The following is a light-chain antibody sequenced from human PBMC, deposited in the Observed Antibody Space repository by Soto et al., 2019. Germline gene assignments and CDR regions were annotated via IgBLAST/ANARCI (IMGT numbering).Light chain of an antibody. CDR3: SSYSTGGSYV. J-gene: IGLJ1*01. CDR2: DVS. CDR1: SSDVGGYNS. Sequence: QSALTQPASVSGSPGQSIAISCTGTSSDVGGYNSASWYQQHPGKAPKLLIYDVSNRPSGVSNRFSGSKSGNTASLTISGLQAEDEADYYCSSYSTGGSYVFGTGTKATVL. V-gene: IGLV2-14*03.